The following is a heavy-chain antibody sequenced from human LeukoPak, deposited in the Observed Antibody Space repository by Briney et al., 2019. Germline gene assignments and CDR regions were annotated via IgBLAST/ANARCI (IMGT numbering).Heavy chain of an antibody. J-gene: IGHJ4*02. V-gene: IGHV3-23*01. D-gene: IGHD3-10*01. CDR2: IRGSGGST. Sequence: GGSLRLSCAASGFTFSSYAMSWVRQAPGKGLERVSAIRGSGGSTYYADSVKGRFTISRDNSKNTLYLQMNSLRAEDTAVYYCAKDDSVLWFGELLYRFDYWGQGTLVTVSS. CDR1: GFTFSSYA. CDR3: AKDDSVLWFGELLYRFDY.